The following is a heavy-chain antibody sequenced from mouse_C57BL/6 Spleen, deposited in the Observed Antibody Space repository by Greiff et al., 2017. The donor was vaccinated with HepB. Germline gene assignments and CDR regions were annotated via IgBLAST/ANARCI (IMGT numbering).Heavy chain of an antibody. CDR2: IDPSDSYT. V-gene: IGHV1-69*01. D-gene: IGHD3-2*02. CDR1: GYTFTSYW. Sequence: QLQQPGAELVMPGASVKLSCKASGYTFTSYWMHWVKQRPGQGLEWIGEIDPSDSYTNYNQKFKGKSTLTVDKSSSTAYMQLSSLTSEDSAVYYCARSDSSGYVQYFDVWGTGTTVTVSS. J-gene: IGHJ1*03. CDR3: ARSDSSGYVQYFDV.